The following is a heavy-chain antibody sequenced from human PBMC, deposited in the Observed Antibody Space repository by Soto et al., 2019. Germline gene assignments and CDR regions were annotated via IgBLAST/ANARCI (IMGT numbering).Heavy chain of an antibody. J-gene: IGHJ5*02. CDR1: GGSISSGGYY. D-gene: IGHD6-6*01. Sequence: SETLSLTCTVSGGSISSGGYYWSWIRQHPGKGLEWIGYIYYSGSTYYNPSLKSRVTISVDTSKNQFSLKLSSVTAADTAVYYCAREYSSSGWFDPWGQGTLVTVSS. V-gene: IGHV4-31*03. CDR3: AREYSSSGWFDP. CDR2: IYYSGST.